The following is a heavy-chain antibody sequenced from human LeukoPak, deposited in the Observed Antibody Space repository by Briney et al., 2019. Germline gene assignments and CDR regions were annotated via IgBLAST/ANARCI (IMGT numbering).Heavy chain of an antibody. CDR2: ISSSSSVI. J-gene: IGHJ4*02. CDR3: ARNLPAADY. CDR1: GFIFSSYW. V-gene: IGHV3-48*04. D-gene: IGHD2-2*01. Sequence: PGGSLRLSCAASGFIFSSYWMSWVRQAPGKGLEWVSYISSSSSVIYYADSVKGRFTISRDNAKNSLYLQVNSLRAEDTAVYYCARNLPAADYWGQGTLVTVSS.